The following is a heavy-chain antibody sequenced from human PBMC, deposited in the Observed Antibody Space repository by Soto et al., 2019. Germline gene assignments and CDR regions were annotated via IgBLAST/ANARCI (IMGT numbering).Heavy chain of an antibody. J-gene: IGHJ6*02. V-gene: IGHV3-30-3*01. D-gene: IGHD7-27*01. CDR1: GFTFSSYA. CDR3: ARDLGKPYYYYGMDV. CDR2: ISYDGSNK. Sequence: PGGSLRLSCAASGFTFSSYAMHWVRQAPGKGLEWVAVISYDGSNKYYADSVKGRFTISRDNSKNTLYLQMNSLRAEDTAVYYCARDLGKPYYYYGMDVWGQGTTVTVSS.